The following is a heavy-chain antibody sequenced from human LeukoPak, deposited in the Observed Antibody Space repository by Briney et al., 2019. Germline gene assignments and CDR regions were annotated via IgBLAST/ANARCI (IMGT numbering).Heavy chain of an antibody. J-gene: IGHJ4*02. Sequence: PGGSLRLSCAASGFIVSNNYMSWVRQAPGKGLEWVSSIYGGDATEYADSVKGRFTISRENSKNTLYLQMKSLRTEDTAVYYCATLYGGQRADGYWGQGTLVTVSS. CDR2: IYGGDAT. D-gene: IGHD2-15*01. CDR1: GFIVSNNY. V-gene: IGHV3-53*01. CDR3: ATLYGGQRADGY.